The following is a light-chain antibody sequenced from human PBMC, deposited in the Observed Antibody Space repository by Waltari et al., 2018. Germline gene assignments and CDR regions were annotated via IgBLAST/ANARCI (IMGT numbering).Light chain of an antibody. CDR2: DVS. J-gene: IGLJ1*01. CDR1: SIDVGTYKY. Sequence: QFALTQPASVSGSPGQSITISCIGTSIDVGTYKYVSWYQRHPGKAPKLLIYDVSHRPSGVSNRFSGSKSGNTASLTISGLQAEDGADYYCSSYTSSTTLLVFGTGTKVTVL. V-gene: IGLV2-14*03. CDR3: SSYTSSTTLLV.